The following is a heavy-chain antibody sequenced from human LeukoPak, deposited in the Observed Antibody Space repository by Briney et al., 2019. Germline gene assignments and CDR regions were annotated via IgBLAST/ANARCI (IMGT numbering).Heavy chain of an antibody. CDR3: ARDHYDSSGYYPDY. D-gene: IGHD3-22*01. Sequence: ASVKVSCKASGYTFTGYYMHWVRQAPGQGLEWMGWINPNSSGTNYAQKFQGRVTMTRDTSISTAYMELSRLRSDDTAVYYCARDHYDSSGYYPDYWGQGTLVTVSS. J-gene: IGHJ4*02. CDR1: GYTFTGYY. CDR2: INPNSSGT. V-gene: IGHV1-2*02.